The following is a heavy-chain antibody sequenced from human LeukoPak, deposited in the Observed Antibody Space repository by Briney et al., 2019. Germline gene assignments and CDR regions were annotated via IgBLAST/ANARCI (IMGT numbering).Heavy chain of an antibody. CDR2: IYYSGYT. CDR3: ARSPPYYYGSGSYYYMDV. J-gene: IGHJ6*03. Sequence: PSETLSLTCTVSGGSISSSSYYWGWIRQPPGKGLEWIGSIYYSGYTYYNASVESRVTISVDTSKNQFSLKLSSVTAADTAVYYCARSPPYYYGSGSYYYMDVWGKGTTVTVSS. D-gene: IGHD3-10*01. CDR1: GGSISSSSYY. V-gene: IGHV4-39*01.